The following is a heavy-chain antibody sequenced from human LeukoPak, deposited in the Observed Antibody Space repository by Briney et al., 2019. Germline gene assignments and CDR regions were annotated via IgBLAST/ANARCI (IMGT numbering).Heavy chain of an antibody. CDR3: ATGGITMTTFDY. J-gene: IGHJ4*02. V-gene: IGHV3-7*01. CDR2: IKQDGSEE. Sequence: GGSLRLSCAASGFTFSSYWMTWVRQAPEKGLEWVANIKQDGSEEYYVDSVKGRFTISRDNAKNSLYLQMNSLRAEDTAVYYCATGGITMTTFDYWGQGTLVTVFS. CDR1: GFTFSSYW. D-gene: IGHD3-16*01.